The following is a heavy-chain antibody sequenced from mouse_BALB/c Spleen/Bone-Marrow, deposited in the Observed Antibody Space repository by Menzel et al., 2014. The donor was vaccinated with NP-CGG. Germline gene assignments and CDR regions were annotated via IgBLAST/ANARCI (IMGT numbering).Heavy chain of an antibody. CDR2: IDPANGNT. V-gene: IGHV14-3*02. J-gene: IGHJ4*01. D-gene: IGHD2-3*01. CDR3: ARNGYYVYYYAMDY. CDR1: GFNIKDTY. Sequence: VQLQQSGAELVKPGASVKLSCTASGFNIKDTYMHWVKQRPEQGLEWIGRIDPANGNTKYGPKFQGKATITADTSSNTAYLQLSSLTSEDTAVYYCARNGYYVYYYAMDYSGQGTSVTVSS.